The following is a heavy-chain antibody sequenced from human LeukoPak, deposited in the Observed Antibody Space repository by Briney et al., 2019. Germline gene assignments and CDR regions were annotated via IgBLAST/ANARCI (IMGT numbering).Heavy chain of an antibody. D-gene: IGHD3-22*01. V-gene: IGHV3-30-3*01. Sequence: GGSLRLSCAASGFTFSSYAMHWVRQAPGKGLEWVAVISYDGSNKYYADSVKGRFTISRDNSKNTLYLQMNSLRAEDTAVYYCAREGGNTMIVVVIDAFDIWGQGTMVTVSS. J-gene: IGHJ3*02. CDR1: GFTFSSYA. CDR2: ISYDGSNK. CDR3: AREGGNTMIVVVIDAFDI.